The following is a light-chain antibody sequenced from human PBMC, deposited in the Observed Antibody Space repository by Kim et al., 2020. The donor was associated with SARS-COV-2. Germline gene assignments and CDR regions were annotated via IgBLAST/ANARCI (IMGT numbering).Light chain of an antibody. CDR3: QQYASSPRA. Sequence: SPGESATLSCRATQSITNSFVAWYQQKPGQAPRLLIFGASRRATGIQDSFSGSGSGTDFTLTISRLEPEDFALYYCQQYASSPRAFGQGTKVDIK. V-gene: IGKV3-20*01. J-gene: IGKJ1*01. CDR1: QSITNSF. CDR2: GAS.